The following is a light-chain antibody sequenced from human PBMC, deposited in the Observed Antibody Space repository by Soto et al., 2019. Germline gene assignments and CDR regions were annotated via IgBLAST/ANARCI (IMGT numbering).Light chain of an antibody. Sequence: QSALAQPVSVSGSPGQSITISCTGSSSDVGAYYFVFWYQHRPGKAPKLILYEVTTRPSGISSRFSGSKSGNTASLTISGLQADDEAYYYCSSYTSTNTPYIFGTATKVTVL. CDR3: SSYTSTNTPYI. CDR1: SSDVGAYYF. CDR2: EVT. V-gene: IGLV2-14*01. J-gene: IGLJ1*01.